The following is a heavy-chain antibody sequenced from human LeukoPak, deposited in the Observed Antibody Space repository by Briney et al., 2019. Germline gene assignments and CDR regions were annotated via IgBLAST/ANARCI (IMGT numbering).Heavy chain of an antibody. CDR2: ISAYNGNT. CDR1: GYTFTSYG. J-gene: IGHJ4*02. CDR3: ARDGYTYYDFWSGYYTPFDY. D-gene: IGHD3-3*01. V-gene: IGHV1-18*01. Sequence: GASVKVSCKASGYTFTSYGIIWVRQAPGQGLEWMGWISAYNGNTNYAQKLQGRVTMTTDTSTSTAYMELRSLRSDDTAVYYCARDGYTYYDFWSGYYTPFDYWGQGTLVTVSS.